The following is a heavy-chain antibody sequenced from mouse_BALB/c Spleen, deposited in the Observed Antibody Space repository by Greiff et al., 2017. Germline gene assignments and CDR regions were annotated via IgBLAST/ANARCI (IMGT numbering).Heavy chain of an antibody. CDR3: AGDPYYAMDY. J-gene: IGHJ4*01. CDR2: SRNKANDYTT. V-gene: IGHV7-1*02. CDR1: GFTFSDFY. Sequence: EVNVVESGGGLVQPGGSLRLSCATSGFTFSDFYMEWVRQPPGKRLEWIAASRNKANDYTTEYSASVKGRFIVSRDTSQSILYLQMNALRAEDTAIYYCAGDPYYAMDYWGQGTSVTVSS.